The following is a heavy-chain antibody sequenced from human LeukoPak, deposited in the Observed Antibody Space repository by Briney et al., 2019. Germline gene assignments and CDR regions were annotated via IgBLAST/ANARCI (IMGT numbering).Heavy chain of an antibody. V-gene: IGHV4-4*07. CDR3: ARGVVVRYYYYYMDV. J-gene: IGHJ6*03. D-gene: IGHD2-21*01. Sequence: SETLSLTCTVSGGSISSYYWSWIRQPAGKGLEWIGRISTSGSTNYNPSLQGRVTMSVDTSKNQFSLELSSVAAADTAVYYCARGVVVRYYYYYMDVWGKGTTVTVSS. CDR1: GGSISSYY. CDR2: ISTSGST.